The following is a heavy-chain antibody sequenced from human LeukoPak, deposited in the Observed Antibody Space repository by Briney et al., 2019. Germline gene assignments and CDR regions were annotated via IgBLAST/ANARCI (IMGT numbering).Heavy chain of an antibody. V-gene: IGHV4-34*01. CDR1: GGSFSGYY. Sequence: PETLSLTCAVYGGSFSGYYWSWIRQPPGKGLEWIGEINHSGSTNYNPSLKSRVTISVDTSKNQFSLKLSSVTAADTAVYYCARGPGYYDSSGYYSYYFDYWGQGTLVTVSS. D-gene: IGHD3-22*01. CDR2: INHSGST. J-gene: IGHJ4*02. CDR3: ARGPGYYDSSGYYSYYFDY.